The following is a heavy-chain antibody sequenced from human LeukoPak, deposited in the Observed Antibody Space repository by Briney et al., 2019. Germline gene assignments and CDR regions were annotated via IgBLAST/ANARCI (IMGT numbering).Heavy chain of an antibody. CDR1: GFTFSTYA. CDR2: ISGPGDTT. J-gene: IGHJ4*02. Sequence: QPGGSLILSCAASGFTFSTYAMGWVRPAPGMGLEWVSAISGPGDTTYYADSVKGRFTISRDNSRDTLFLQMNSLRVEDTAVYYCVKDPGSGWYVLYWGQGTLVTVSS. V-gene: IGHV3-23*01. D-gene: IGHD6-19*01. CDR3: VKDPGSGWYVLY.